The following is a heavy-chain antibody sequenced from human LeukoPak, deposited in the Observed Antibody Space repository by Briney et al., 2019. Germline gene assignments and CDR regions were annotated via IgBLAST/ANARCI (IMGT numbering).Heavy chain of an antibody. CDR2: INPSGGST. Sequence: GASVKVSCKASGYTFTSYYMYWVRQAPGQGLEWMGIINPSGGSTSYAQKFQGGVTMTRDTSTSTVYLELSSLRSEDTAVYFCARDPDPADDSSAYCFDYWGQGTPVTVSP. D-gene: IGHD3-22*01. CDR1: GYTFTSYY. J-gene: IGHJ4*02. V-gene: IGHV1-46*01. CDR3: ARDPDPADDSSAYCFDY.